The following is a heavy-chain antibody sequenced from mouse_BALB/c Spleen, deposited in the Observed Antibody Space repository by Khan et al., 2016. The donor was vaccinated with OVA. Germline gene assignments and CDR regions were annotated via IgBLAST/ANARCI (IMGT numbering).Heavy chain of an antibody. V-gene: IGHV2-6-1*01. CDR1: GFSLTNYG. Sequence: VQLQESGPGLVAPSQSLSITCTISGFSLTNYGVHWVRQPPGKGLEWLVVIWSDGSTTYNSALKYRLTISKDNSESQVFLRMNSLQTDDTAMYFCARQPYCPYKIMDDWGQGTSVTVSA. CDR2: IWSDGST. J-gene: IGHJ4*01. CDR3: ARQPYCPYKIMDD. D-gene: IGHD2-10*01.